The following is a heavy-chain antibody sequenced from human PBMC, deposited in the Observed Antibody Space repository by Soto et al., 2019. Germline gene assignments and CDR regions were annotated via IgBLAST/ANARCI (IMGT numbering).Heavy chain of an antibody. CDR3: ARSSGSHYYFDY. CDR2: INPSGGST. Sequence: QVQLVQSGAEVKKPGASVKVSCKASGYTFTSYYMHWVRQAPGQGLEWMGIINPSGGSTSYAQKFQGRVPMTRDTSTSTVYMELSSLRSEDTAVYYCARSSGSHYYFDYWGQGTLVTVSS. CDR1: GYTFTSYY. J-gene: IGHJ4*02. D-gene: IGHD3-10*01. V-gene: IGHV1-46*01.